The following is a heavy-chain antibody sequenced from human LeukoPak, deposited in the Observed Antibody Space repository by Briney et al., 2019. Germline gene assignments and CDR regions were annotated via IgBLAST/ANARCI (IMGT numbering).Heavy chain of an antibody. CDR3: ARDYYDSSGYWSVY. J-gene: IGHJ4*02. CDR1: GFTFSSYS. Sequence: GGSLRLSCAASGFTFSSYSMNWVRQAPGKGLEWVSYISSSSSTIYYADSVKGRFTISRDNAKNSLYLQMNSLRAEGTAVYYCARDYYDSSGYWSVYWGQGTLVTVSS. D-gene: IGHD3-22*01. CDR2: ISSSSSTI. V-gene: IGHV3-48*01.